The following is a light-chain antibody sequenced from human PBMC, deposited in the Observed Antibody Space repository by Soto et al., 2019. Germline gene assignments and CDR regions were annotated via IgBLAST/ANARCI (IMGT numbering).Light chain of an antibody. CDR3: KQYGSFWT. Sequence: ESVLTQSPGTLSLSQGESATLSCRASQGVSSNYLAWYQQQPGQAPRLLIYAASTRATGILDSFSGSGSGTDSPLTINRLEPEDFAGYYCKQYGSFWTCGQGTKVDIK. CDR2: AAS. J-gene: IGKJ1*01. V-gene: IGKV3-20*01. CDR1: QGVSSNY.